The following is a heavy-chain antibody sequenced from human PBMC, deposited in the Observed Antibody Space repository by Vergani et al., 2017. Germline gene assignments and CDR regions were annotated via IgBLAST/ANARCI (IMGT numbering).Heavy chain of an antibody. J-gene: IGHJ4*02. CDR2: ISGSGGST. V-gene: IGHV3-23*01. Sequence: EVQLLESGGGLVQPGGSLRLSCAASGFTFSSYAMSWVRQAPGKGLEWVSAISGSGGSTYYADSVKGRFTISRDNSKNTRYLQMNSLRAEDTAVYYCDRGSAAADDYGGQGTLVTVSS. CDR1: GFTFSSYA. CDR3: DRGSAAADDY. D-gene: IGHD6-13*01.